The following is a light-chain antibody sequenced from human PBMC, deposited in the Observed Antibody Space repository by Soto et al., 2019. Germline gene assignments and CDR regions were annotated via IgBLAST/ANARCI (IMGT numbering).Light chain of an antibody. CDR1: QSLNSY. CDR3: PQRRDWPLT. J-gene: IGKJ4*01. Sequence: EIVLTQSPATLSLSPGERATLSYRASQSLNSYLAWFQQKPGQAPRLLIYDASNRAADIPARFSGSGSGTDFPPTLSSLEPADFAVYYCPQRRDWPLTFGGGTKVEIK. CDR2: DAS. V-gene: IGKV3-11*01.